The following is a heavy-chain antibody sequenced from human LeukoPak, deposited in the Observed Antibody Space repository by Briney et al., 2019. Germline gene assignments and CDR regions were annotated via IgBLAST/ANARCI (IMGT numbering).Heavy chain of an antibody. CDR1: GGSFSGYY. CDR3: ARRVVVVQAAMAAFDI. D-gene: IGHD2-2*01. V-gene: IGHV4-34*01. Sequence: PSETLSLTCGVYGGSFSGYYWSWIRQPPGKGLEWIGEINHSGSTNYNPSLKSRVTISVDTSKNQFSLKLSSATAADTAVYYCARRVVVVQAAMAAFDIWGQGTMVTVFS. CDR2: INHSGST. J-gene: IGHJ3*02.